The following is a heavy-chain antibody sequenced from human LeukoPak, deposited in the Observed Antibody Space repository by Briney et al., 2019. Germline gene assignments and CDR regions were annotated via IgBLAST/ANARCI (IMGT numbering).Heavy chain of an antibody. Sequence: GASVKVSCKASGYTFTGYYMHWVRQAPGQGLEWMGWLNPNSGGTNYAQKFQGRVTMTRDTSISTAYMELSRLRSDDTAVYYCARDLTTIAVAGGKGGFDYWGQGTLVTVSS. D-gene: IGHD6-19*01. J-gene: IGHJ4*02. V-gene: IGHV1-2*02. CDR1: GYTFTGYY. CDR3: ARDLTTIAVAGGKGGFDY. CDR2: LNPNSGGT.